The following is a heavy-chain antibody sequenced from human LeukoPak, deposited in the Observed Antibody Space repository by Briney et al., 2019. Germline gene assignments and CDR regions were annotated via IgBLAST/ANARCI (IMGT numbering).Heavy chain of an antibody. V-gene: IGHV4-34*01. CDR3: ATQQWIGTFHY. Sequence: SETLSLTCAVYGGSFSGYYWSWIRQPPGKGLEWIGEINHSGSTNYNPSLKSRVTISVDTSKNQFSLKLSSVTAADTAVYYCATQQWIGTFHYWGQGALVTVSS. CDR1: GGSFSGYY. D-gene: IGHD3-10*01. J-gene: IGHJ4*02. CDR2: INHSGST.